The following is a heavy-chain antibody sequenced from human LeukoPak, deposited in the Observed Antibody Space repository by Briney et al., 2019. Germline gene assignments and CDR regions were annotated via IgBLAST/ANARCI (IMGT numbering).Heavy chain of an antibody. CDR2: IIPILGIA. CDR1: GGTFSSYA. J-gene: IGHJ6*02. D-gene: IGHD3-3*01. Sequence: GASVKVSCKASGGTFSSYAISWVRQAPGQGLEWMGRIIPILGIANYAQKFQGRVTITADKSTSTAYMELSSLRSEDTAVYYCARDLGLRGGVVTSSYYYYYYGMDVWGQGTTVTVSS. V-gene: IGHV1-69*04. CDR3: ARDLGLRGGVVTSSYYYYYYGMDV.